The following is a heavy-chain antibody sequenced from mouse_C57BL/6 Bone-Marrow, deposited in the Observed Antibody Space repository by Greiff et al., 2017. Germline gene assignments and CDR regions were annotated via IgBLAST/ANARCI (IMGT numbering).Heavy chain of an antibody. J-gene: IGHJ4*01. CDR3: TRPYVHYAMDY. D-gene: IGHD2-14*01. CDR1: GFTFSSSA. V-gene: IGHV5-9-1*02. CDR2: ISSGGDYI. Sequence: EVMLVESGEGLVKPGGSLKLSCAASGFTFSSSAMSWVRQTPETRLEWVAYISSGGDYIYYADTVQGRFTISSDKARNALYLQMISLKSDDTAMYYCTRPYVHYAMDYWGQGTSVTVSS.